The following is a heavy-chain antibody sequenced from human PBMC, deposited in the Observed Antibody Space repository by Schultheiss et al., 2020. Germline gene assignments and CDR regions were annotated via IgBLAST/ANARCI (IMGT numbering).Heavy chain of an antibody. CDR3: ARIPKLEVAKGTHQA. V-gene: IGHV4-61*02. D-gene: IGHD5-24*01. CDR2: IYTSGST. CDR1: GGSISSGSYY. J-gene: IGHJ5*02. Sequence: SETLSLTCTVSGGSISSGSYYWSWIRQPAGKGLEWIGRIYTSGSTNYNPSLKSRVTISVDTSKNQFSLKLSSVTAADTAVYYCARIPKLEVAKGTHQAWGQGTLVTVSS.